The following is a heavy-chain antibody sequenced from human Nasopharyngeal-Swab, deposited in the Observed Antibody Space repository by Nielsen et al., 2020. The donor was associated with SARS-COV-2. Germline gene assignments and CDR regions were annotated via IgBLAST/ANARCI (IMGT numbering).Heavy chain of an antibody. V-gene: IGHV3-20*01. CDR2: INWIGGSA. J-gene: IGHJ5*01. D-gene: IGHD3-3*01. CDR3: ARQTIYSFGWFDS. Sequence: GESLKISCAASGFTFDDYAMSWVRQVPGKVLEWVANINWIGGSADYSDAVKGRFTISRDNAKNSLYLQMNSLRAEDTAIYHCARQTIYSFGWFDSWGQGNLVTVSS. CDR1: GFTFDDYA.